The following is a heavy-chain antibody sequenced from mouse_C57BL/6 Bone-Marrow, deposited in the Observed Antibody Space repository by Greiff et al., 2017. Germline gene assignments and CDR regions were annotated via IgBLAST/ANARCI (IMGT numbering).Heavy chain of an antibody. CDR1: GYTFTDYE. D-gene: IGHD2-4*01. V-gene: IGHV1-15*01. J-gene: IGHJ2*01. CDR3: LYDYDVDY. CDR2: IDPETGGT. Sequence: QVQLQQSGAELVRPGASVTLSCKASGYTFTDYEMHWVQQTPVHGLEWVGAIDPETGGTAYHQKFKGKSILTADKSSSTAYMELRSLTSEDSAVYYCLYDYDVDYWGQGTTLTVSS.